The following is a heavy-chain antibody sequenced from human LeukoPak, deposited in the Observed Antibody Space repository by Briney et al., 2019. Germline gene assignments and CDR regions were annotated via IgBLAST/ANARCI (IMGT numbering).Heavy chain of an antibody. CDR3: ARGVLNYYYYGMDV. D-gene: IGHD2-8*02. CDR1: GGSFSGYY. CDR2: INHSGST. J-gene: IGHJ6*02. V-gene: IGHV4-34*01. Sequence: PSETLSLTCAVYGGSFSGYYWSWIRQPPGKGLEWIGEINHSGSTNYNPSLKSRVTISVDTSKNQFSLKLSSVTTADTAVYYCARGVLNYYYYGMDVWGQGTTVTVSS.